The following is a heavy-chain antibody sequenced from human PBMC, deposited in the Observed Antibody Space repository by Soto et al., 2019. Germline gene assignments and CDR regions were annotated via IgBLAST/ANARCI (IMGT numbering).Heavy chain of an antibody. CDR1: GYTFTSYD. Sequence: ASVEGPCKASGYTFTSYDINWVRQATGQGLEWMGWMNPISANTNYSQKFQGRVTITRNTSMSTAYMELSSLRSEDMAVYYCASTLELRSYYYYGMDVWGQGTTVTVPS. J-gene: IGHJ6*02. CDR3: ASTLELRSYYYYGMDV. D-gene: IGHD1-7*01. V-gene: IGHV1-8*01. CDR2: MNPISANT.